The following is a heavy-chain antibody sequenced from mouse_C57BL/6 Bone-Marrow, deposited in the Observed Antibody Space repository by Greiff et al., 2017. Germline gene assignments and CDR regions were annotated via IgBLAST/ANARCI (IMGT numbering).Heavy chain of an antibody. CDR1: GFNIKDYY. J-gene: IGHJ4*01. D-gene: IGHD3-3*01. CDR3: TTIGDSAPYYAMDY. V-gene: IGHV14-1*01. Sequence: VQLKESGAELVRPGASVKLSCTASGFNIKDYYMHWVKQRPEQGLEWIGRIDPEDGDTEYAPKFQGKATMTADTSSNTAYLPLSSLTSEDTAVDYCTTIGDSAPYYAMDYWGQGTSVTVSS. CDR2: IDPEDGDT.